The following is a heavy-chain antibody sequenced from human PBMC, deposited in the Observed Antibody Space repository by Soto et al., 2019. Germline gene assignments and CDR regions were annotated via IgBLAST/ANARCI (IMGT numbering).Heavy chain of an antibody. D-gene: IGHD2-15*01. CDR3: ARMASFYCSGGSCYPTYGMDV. V-gene: IGHV3-30-3*01. Sequence: QVQLVESGGGVVQPGRSLRLSCAASGFTFSSYAMHWVRQAPGKGLEWVAVISYDGSNKYYADSVKGRFTISRHNSKNTLYLQMNSLRAEDTAVYYCARMASFYCSGGSCYPTYGMDVWGQGTTVTVSS. CDR2: ISYDGSNK. J-gene: IGHJ6*02. CDR1: GFTFSSYA.